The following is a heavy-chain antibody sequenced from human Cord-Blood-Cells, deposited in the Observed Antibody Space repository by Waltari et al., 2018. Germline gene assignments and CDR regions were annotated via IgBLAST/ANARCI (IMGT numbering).Heavy chain of an antibody. Sequence: EVQLVASGGGLVQPGGSLRLSCAASGSTFSRYWLHGVREAPGKGLVWVSRINSDGSSTSYADSVKVRFTISRDNAKNTLYLQMNSLRAEDTAVYYCARSLELRAFDIWGQGTMVTVSS. CDR1: GSTFSRYW. D-gene: IGHD1-7*01. CDR2: INSDGSST. J-gene: IGHJ3*02. V-gene: IGHV3-74*01. CDR3: ARSLELRAFDI.